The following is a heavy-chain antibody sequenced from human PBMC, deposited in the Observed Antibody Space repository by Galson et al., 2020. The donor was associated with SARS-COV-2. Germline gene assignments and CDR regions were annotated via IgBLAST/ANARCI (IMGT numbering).Heavy chain of an antibody. Sequence: GGSLKLSCAASGFTFSSYGMHWVRQAPGKGLEWVAVIWYDGSNKYYADSVKGRFTISRDNSKNTLYLQMNSLRAEDTAVYYCARDLVGATYFDYWGQGTLVTVSS. CDR1: GFTFSSYG. J-gene: IGHJ4*02. V-gene: IGHV3-33*01. D-gene: IGHD1-26*01. CDR3: ARDLVGATYFDY. CDR2: IWYDGSNK.